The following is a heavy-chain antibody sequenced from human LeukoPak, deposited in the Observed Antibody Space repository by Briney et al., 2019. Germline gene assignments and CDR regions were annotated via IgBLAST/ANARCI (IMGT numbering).Heavy chain of an antibody. CDR1: AYPFTCYY. J-gene: IGHJ4*02. CDR2: INPNSGIT. CDR3: ARLADCSSASCRSFDY. V-gene: IGHV1-2*02. Sequence: GAAVNVSLKSSAYPFTCYYLHWVRQAPGQGLEWMGLINPNSGITNYAQKFQGRVTITRDTSISTAYMELSRLRSDDTAVYYCARLADCSSASCRSFDYWGQGTLVTVSA. D-gene: IGHD2-2*01.